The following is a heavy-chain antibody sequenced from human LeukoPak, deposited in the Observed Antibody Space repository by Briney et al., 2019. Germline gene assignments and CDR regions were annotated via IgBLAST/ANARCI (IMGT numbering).Heavy chain of an antibody. CDR1: GGSISSYY. J-gene: IGHJ4*02. D-gene: IGHD6-19*01. V-gene: IGHV4-59*12. CDR2: IYYSGST. CDR3: ARAPLPHSSGYYFDY. Sequence: KASETLSLTCTVSGGSISSYYWSWIRQPPGKGLEWIGYIYYSGSTNYNPSLKSRVTISVDTSKNQFSLQLNSVTPEDTAVYYCARAPLPHSSGYYFDYWGQGTLVTVSS.